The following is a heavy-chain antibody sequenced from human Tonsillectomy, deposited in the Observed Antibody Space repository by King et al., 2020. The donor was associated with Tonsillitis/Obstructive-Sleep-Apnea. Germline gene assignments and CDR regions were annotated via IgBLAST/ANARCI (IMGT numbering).Heavy chain of an antibody. Sequence: VQLQESGPGLVKPSETLSLTCTVSGGSISSYYWSWIRQPPGKGLEWIGYIYYSGSTNYNPSLKSRVTISVDTSKNQFSLKLSSLTAADTVVYYCATTAHSSSWAFNIWGQGTMVTVSS. CDR2: IYYSGST. D-gene: IGHD6-6*01. V-gene: IGHV4-59*08. CDR3: ATTAHSSSWAFNI. J-gene: IGHJ3*02. CDR1: GGSISSYY.